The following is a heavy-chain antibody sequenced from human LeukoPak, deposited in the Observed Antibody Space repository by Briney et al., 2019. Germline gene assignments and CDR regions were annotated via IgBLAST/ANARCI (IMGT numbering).Heavy chain of an antibody. CDR3: ARGWELREIDY. CDR2: IIPIFGTA. CDR1: GGTFSSYA. V-gene: IGHV1-69*13. D-gene: IGHD1-26*01. Sequence: SVKVSCKASGGTFSSYAINWVRQAPGQGLEWMGGIIPIFGTANYAQKFQGRVTITADESTSTAYMELSSLRSEDTAVYYCARGWELREIDYWGQGTLITVSS. J-gene: IGHJ4*02.